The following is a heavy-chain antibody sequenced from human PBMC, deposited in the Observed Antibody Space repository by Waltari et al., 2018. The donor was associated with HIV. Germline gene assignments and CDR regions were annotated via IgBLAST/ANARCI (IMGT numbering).Heavy chain of an antibody. D-gene: IGHD6-13*01. V-gene: IGHV4-31*03. J-gene: IGHJ3*02. CDR2: IYYSGST. Sequence: QVQLQESGPGLVKPSQTLSLTCTVSGGSISSGGYYWSWIRPPPGKGLEGIGYIYYSGSTYYNPSLKSRVTISVDTSKNQFSLKLSSVTAADTAVYYCARDGRGSSSNYPFDIWGQGTMVTVSS. CDR3: ARDGRGSSSNYPFDI. CDR1: GGSISSGGYY.